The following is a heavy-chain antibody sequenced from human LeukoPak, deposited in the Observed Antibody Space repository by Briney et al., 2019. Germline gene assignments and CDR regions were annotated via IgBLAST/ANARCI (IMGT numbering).Heavy chain of an antibody. J-gene: IGHJ4*02. CDR2: ISYDGSNK. CDR1: GFTFSDYY. V-gene: IGHV3-30*18. Sequence: GGSLRLSCAASGFTFSDYYMSWIRQAPGKGLEWVAVISYDGSNKYYADSVKGRFTISRDNSKNTLYLQMNSLRTEDTAVYYCAKDCGSGGRCYADSWGQGTLVTVSS. D-gene: IGHD2-15*01. CDR3: AKDCGSGGRCYADS.